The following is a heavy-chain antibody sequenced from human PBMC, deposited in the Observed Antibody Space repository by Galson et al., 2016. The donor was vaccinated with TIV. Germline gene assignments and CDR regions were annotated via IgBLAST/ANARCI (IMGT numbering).Heavy chain of an antibody. V-gene: IGHV3-23*01. CDR1: GFTFSSYA. CDR2: ISENSGST. CDR3: AKQFVDV. J-gene: IGHJ6*02. Sequence: SLRLSCAASGFTFSSYAMNWVRQAPGKGLEWVSSISENSGSTDYADSVKGRFTISRDNSKNTLYLQMDSLRAEDTAVYYCAKQFVDVGGQGTTVTVSS. D-gene: IGHD5-24*01.